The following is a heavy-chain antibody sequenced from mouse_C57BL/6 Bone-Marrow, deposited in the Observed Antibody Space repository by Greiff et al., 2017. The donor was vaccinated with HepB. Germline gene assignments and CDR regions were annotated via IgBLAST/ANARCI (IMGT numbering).Heavy chain of an antibody. V-gene: IGHV1-61*01. CDR2: IYPSDSET. CDR3: ARREPFSYAMGY. J-gene: IGHJ4*01. Sequence: QVQLQQPGAELVRPGSSVKLSCKASGYTFTSYWMDWVKQRPGQGLEWIGNIYPSDSETHYNQKFKDKATLTVDKSSSTAYMQLSSLTSEDSAVYYCARREPFSYAMGYWGQGTSVTVSS. CDR1: GYTFTSYW.